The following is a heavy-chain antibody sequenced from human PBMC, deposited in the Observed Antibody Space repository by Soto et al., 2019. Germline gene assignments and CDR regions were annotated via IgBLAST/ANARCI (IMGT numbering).Heavy chain of an antibody. CDR3: ARDQGGSNWNYPYYYYGMDV. Sequence: SQTLSLTCAISGDSVSSNSAAWNWIRQSPSRGLEWLGRTYYRSKWYNDYAVSVKSRITINPDTSKNQFSLQLNSVTPEDTAVYYCARDQGGSNWNYPYYYYGMDVWGQGTTVTVSS. D-gene: IGHD1-7*01. CDR2: TYYRSKWYN. CDR1: GDSVSSNSAA. V-gene: IGHV6-1*01. J-gene: IGHJ6*02.